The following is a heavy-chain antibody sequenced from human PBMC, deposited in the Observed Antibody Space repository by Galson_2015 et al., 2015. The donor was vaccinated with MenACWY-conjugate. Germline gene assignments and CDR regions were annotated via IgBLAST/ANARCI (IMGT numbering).Heavy chain of an antibody. V-gene: IGHV3-48*03. CDR3: ARGVYDSSGYYFP. CDR1: GFTFSSYE. CDR2: ISSSGNTI. D-gene: IGHD3-22*01. Sequence: SLRLSCAASGFTFSSYEMNWVRQAPGKGLEWVSYISSSGNTIYYADSVKGRFTISRDNAKNSLYLQMNSLRAEDTAVYYCARGVYDSSGYYFPWGQGTLVTVSP. J-gene: IGHJ1*01.